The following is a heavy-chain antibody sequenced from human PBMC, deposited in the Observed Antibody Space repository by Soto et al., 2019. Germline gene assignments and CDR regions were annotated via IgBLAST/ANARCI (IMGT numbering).Heavy chain of an antibody. CDR1: GGTFSRYS. V-gene: IGHV1-69*05. J-gene: IGHJ6*02. CDR3: GREDRDRETGLVPAAIDGMDV. Sequence: QVQLVQSGAEVKKPGSSVKVSCKASGGTFSRYSITWVRQAPGHGLEWIGRIIPIFGIASYAQKFQGRVTIPTEESTSTAYMALSSLRSDDTAVYYCGREDRDRETGLVPAAIDGMDVWGQGTTVTVSS. D-gene: IGHD2-2*01. CDR2: IIPIFGIA.